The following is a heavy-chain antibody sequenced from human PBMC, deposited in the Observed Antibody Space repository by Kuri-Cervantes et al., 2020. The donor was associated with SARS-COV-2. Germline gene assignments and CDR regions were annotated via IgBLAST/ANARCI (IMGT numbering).Heavy chain of an antibody. Sequence: GGSLRLSCAASGFTFSNYWMRWVRQAPGKGLEWVATIKQDGSEKYYVDSVKGRFTISRDNSKNRMYLQMDSLRSEDTAVYYYARRATVSYYALDVWGPGTTVTVSS. CDR3: ARRATVSYYALDV. CDR1: GFTFSNYW. V-gene: IGHV3-7*02. D-gene: IGHD4-17*01. CDR2: IKQDGSEK. J-gene: IGHJ6*02.